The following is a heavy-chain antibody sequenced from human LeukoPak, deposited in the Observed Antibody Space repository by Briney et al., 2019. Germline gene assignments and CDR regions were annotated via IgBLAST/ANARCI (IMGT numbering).Heavy chain of an antibody. J-gene: IGHJ4*02. V-gene: IGHV4-39*01. Sequence: SETLSLTCTVPGGSISSSSYYWGWIRQPPGKGLEWIGSIYYSGSTYYNPSLKSRVTISVDTSKNQFSLKLSSVTAADTAVYYCARHAYSSSWYPGWGYYFDYWGQGTLVTVSS. D-gene: IGHD6-13*01. CDR2: IYYSGST. CDR1: GGSISSSSYY. CDR3: ARHAYSSSWYPGWGYYFDY.